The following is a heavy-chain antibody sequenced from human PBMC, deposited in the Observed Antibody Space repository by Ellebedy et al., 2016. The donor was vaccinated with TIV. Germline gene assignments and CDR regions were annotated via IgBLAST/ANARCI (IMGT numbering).Heavy chain of an antibody. CDR3: TKDDGAYNPSYFDP. D-gene: IGHD5-24*01. CDR2: ISRNSDDS. CDR1: GFTFHDYA. J-gene: IGHJ5*02. Sequence: PGGSLRLSCAASGFTFHDYAMHWVRQAPGKGLEWVSGISRNSDDSGYADAVKGRFTISRDNAKDSLYLQMNNLRPEDTAFYYCTKDDGAYNPSYFDPWGQGTLVTVSS. V-gene: IGHV3-9*01.